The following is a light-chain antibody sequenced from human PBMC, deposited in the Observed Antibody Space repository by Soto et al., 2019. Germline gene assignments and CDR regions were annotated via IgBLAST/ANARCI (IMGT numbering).Light chain of an antibody. CDR3: QQYGSSFT. J-gene: IGKJ3*01. CDR1: QSVSSSY. V-gene: IGKV3-20*01. CDR2: GAS. Sequence: EIVLTQSPGTLSLSPGERATLSCRASQSVSSSYLAWYQQKPGQAPRLLIYGASSRATGIPDRFSGSGSGTDFTLTNSSLEPEDLAVYDCQQYGSSFTFGPGTKVDIK.